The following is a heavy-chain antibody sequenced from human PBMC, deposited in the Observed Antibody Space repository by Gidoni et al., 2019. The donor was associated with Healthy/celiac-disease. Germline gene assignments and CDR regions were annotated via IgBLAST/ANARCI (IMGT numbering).Heavy chain of an antibody. CDR3: ARDLDSSNFIYYYGMDV. Sequence: EVQLVESGGGLVKPGGSLRLSCAASGFTFSSYSMNWVRQAPGKGLEWVSSISSSSSYIYYADSVKGRFTISRDNAKNSLYLQMNSLRAEDTAVYYCARDLDSSNFIYYYGMDVWGQGTTVTVSS. D-gene: IGHD4-4*01. CDR2: ISSSSSYI. J-gene: IGHJ6*02. V-gene: IGHV3-21*01. CDR1: GFTFSSYS.